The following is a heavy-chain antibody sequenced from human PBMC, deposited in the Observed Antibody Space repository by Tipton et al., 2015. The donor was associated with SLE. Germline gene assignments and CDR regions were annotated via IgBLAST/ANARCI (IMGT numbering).Heavy chain of an antibody. D-gene: IGHD5-24*01. CDR3: ARGFDGSPRYFDL. CDR1: GYTFTNYY. V-gene: IGHV1-46*01. CDR2: INPSGGST. J-gene: IGHJ2*01. Sequence: QLVQSGAEVKKPGTSVKVSCKASGYTFTNYYMHWVRQAPGQGLEWMAIINPSGGSTNYAQKFQGRVTMTSDTSTSTVYMELRSLRYDDTAVYYCARGFDGSPRYFDLWGRGTLVTVSS.